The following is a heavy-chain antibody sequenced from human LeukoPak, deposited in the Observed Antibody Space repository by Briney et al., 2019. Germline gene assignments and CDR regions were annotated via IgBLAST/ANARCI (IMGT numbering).Heavy chain of an antibody. CDR2: INPNSGGT. CDR3: ARDPKLSYHNPIVGATRRDWYFDL. J-gene: IGHJ2*01. CDR1: VGTFSGYA. D-gene: IGHD1-26*01. Sequence: ASVKVSCKASVGTFSGYAISWVPQAPGQGLEWVGWINPNSGGTNYAQKFQGRVTITRDTSISTAYMELSRLRSDDTAVYYCARDPKLSYHNPIVGATRRDWYFDLWGRGTLVTVSS. V-gene: IGHV1-2*02.